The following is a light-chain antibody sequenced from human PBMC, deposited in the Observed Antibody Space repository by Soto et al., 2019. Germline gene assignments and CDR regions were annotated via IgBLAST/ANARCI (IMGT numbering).Light chain of an antibody. CDR1: QSVSSSY. CDR3: QKYER. V-gene: IGKV3-20*01. CDR2: GAS. J-gene: IGKJ1*01. Sequence: EIGLSHAPCTLCWSACDRATFSCRASQSVSSSYLAWYQQKPGQAPRLLMYGASITAAGVPDRFSGSGSGTEFTLSISRLEPEDFTVYDCQKYERFGQGTKVEIK.